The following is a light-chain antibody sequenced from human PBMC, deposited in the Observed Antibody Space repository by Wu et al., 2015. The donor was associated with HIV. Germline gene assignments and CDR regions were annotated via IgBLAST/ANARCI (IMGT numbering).Light chain of an antibody. Sequence: EIVMTQSPATLSVSPGERATLSCRASQSVSSKLVWYQQRPGQAPRLLIYAASTRATGIPARFSGSGSGTEFTLTISSMQSEDFAAYYCQQYSDWQTFGQGTKVEIK. V-gene: IGKV3-15*01. CDR1: QSVSSK. CDR2: AAS. CDR3: QQYSDWQT. J-gene: IGKJ1*01.